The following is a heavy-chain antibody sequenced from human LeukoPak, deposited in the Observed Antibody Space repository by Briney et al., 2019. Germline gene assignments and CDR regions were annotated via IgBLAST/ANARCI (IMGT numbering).Heavy chain of an antibody. Sequence: SETLSLTCDVSGYSIRSDSYWGWVRQPPGKGLEWIASISHTGSTYYNPSLKSRVTMSVDTSKNQFSLNLSSVTAADTAVYYCARNATVIRALRFVERGGWFDPGGQGTLVTVSS. J-gene: IGHJ5*02. V-gene: IGHV4-38-2*01. CDR2: ISHTGST. D-gene: IGHD3-3*01. CDR3: ARNATVIRALRFVERGGWFDP. CDR1: GYSIRSDSY.